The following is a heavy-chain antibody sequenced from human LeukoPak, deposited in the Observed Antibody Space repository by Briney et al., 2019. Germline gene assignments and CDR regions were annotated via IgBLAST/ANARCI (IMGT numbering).Heavy chain of an antibody. CDR1: GYTFSSYD. CDR3: ARVYYDSSGYYVQADY. D-gene: IGHD3-22*01. V-gene: IGHV1-18*01. CDR2: ISGQNDNI. Sequence: ASVKVSCKASGYTFSSYDISWVRQAPGQGLEWMGWISGQNDNINYAQKVQGRVTMTTDTSTNTAYMELRSLRPDDTAVYYCARVYYDSSGYYVQADYWGQGNLVTVSS. J-gene: IGHJ4*02.